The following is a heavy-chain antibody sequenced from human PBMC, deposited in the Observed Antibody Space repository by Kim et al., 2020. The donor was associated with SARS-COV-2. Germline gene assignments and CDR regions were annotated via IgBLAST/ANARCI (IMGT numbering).Heavy chain of an antibody. CDR3: ARDRVPTAMVPHY. Sequence: YADSVKGRFTISRDNSKNTLYLQMNSLRAEDTAVYYCARDRVPTAMVPHYWGQGTLVTVSS. D-gene: IGHD5-18*01. V-gene: IGHV3-30*01. J-gene: IGHJ4*02.